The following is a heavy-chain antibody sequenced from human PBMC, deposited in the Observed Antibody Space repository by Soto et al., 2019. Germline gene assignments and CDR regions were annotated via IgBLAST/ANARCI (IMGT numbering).Heavy chain of an antibody. Sequence: QVRLEESGGGVVQPGRSLRLSCASSGFTFGVYNMQWVRQAPGKGLECVSVISYDGGNEYYADSVKGRFTISRDNSENKLFLQMNSLRPEDSGVYYCARLVASETGYGMDVWGQGTTVTVSS. V-gene: IGHV3-30*03. CDR3: ARLVASETGYGMDV. D-gene: IGHD3-9*01. J-gene: IGHJ6*02. CDR2: ISYDGGNE. CDR1: GFTFGVYN.